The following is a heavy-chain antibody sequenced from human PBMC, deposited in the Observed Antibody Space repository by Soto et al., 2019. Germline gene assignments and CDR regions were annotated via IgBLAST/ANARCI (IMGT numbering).Heavy chain of an antibody. Sequence: QVPLVQSGAEVKKPGASVKVSCKASGYTFTSYDINWVRQATGQGLEWMGWMNPNSGNTGYAQKFQGRVTMTRNTFISTGYMELSSLRSEDTAVYYWAFKSVSESYYCHYMDVWGKGTTVNVSS. CDR2: MNPNSGNT. CDR3: AFKSVSESYYCHYMDV. D-gene: IGHD3-3*01. V-gene: IGHV1-8*01. J-gene: IGHJ6*03. CDR1: GYTFTSYD.